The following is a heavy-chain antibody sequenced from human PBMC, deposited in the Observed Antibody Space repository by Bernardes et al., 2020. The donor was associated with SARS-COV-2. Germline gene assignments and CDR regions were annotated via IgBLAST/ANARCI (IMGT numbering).Heavy chain of an antibody. V-gene: IGHV3-23*01. J-gene: IGHJ4*02. D-gene: IGHD2-2*01. Sequence: GGSLRLSCADSGFTFNNYAMSWVRQAPGKGLEWVSAISGGGGSTFYADSVKGRFTISRDNSKNTLSLRMYSLRGDDTAVYCCAKVDHNAPLYYFDYWGQGTLVTVSS. CDR2: ISGGGGST. CDR3: AKVDHNAPLYYFDY. CDR1: GFTFNNYA.